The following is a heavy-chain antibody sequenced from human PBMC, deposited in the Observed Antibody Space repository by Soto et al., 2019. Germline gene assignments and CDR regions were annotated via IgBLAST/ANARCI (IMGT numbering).Heavy chain of an antibody. V-gene: IGHV1-2*02. CDR1: GYTFAGYY. CDR2: MNPNSGGT. D-gene: IGHD3-9*01. J-gene: IGHJ6*02. Sequence: SVKGSCKASGYTFAGYYMHWVRQAPGQGLEWMGWMNPNSGGTNYAQKLQGRVTMTRGTSISTAYMELSRLRSDDTAVYYWARGAYYDRLTGYFAHHYYYYYGMDVWGQGTTVTVSS. CDR3: ARGAYYDRLTGYFAHHYYYYYGMDV.